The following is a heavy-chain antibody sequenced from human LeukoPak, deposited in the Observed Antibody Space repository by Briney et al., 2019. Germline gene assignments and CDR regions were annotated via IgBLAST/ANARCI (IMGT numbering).Heavy chain of an antibody. V-gene: IGHV4-59*01. D-gene: IGHD6-13*01. CDR2: IYYTGST. Sequence: SETLSLTCTVSGGSLRSYYWSWIRQSPGKELEWIGYIYYTGSTNYNPSLKSRVTISVNTSKNQFSLRLSSVTAADTALYYCARGAAAVYWGQGTLVTVSS. CDR3: ARGAAAVY. J-gene: IGHJ4*02. CDR1: GGSLRSYY.